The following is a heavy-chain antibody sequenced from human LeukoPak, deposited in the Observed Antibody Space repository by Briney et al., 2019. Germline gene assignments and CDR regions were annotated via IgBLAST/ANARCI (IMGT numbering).Heavy chain of an antibody. V-gene: IGHV1-8*03. CDR2: MNPNSGNT. D-gene: IGHD3-16*01. J-gene: IGHJ4*02. Sequence: ASVKVSCKASGYTFTSYDINWVRQATGQGLEWMGWMNPNSGNTGYAQKFQGRVTITRNTSISTAYMELSSLRSEDTAVYYCARSPGWGESFDYWGQGTLVTVSS. CDR3: ARSPGWGESFDY. CDR1: GYTFTSYD.